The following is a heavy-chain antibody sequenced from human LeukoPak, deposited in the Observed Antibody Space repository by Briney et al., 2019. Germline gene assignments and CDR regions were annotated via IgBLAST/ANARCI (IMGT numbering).Heavy chain of an antibody. Sequence: GGSLRLSCAASGFTFSSYVMHWVRQAPGKGLEWVAIISYDGSNEYYADSVKGRFTISRDNSKNTLYLQMNSLRAADTAVYYCARVSGYDWESFYDYWGQGTLVTVSS. CDR2: ISYDGSNE. CDR1: GFTFSSYV. J-gene: IGHJ4*02. D-gene: IGHD5-12*01. CDR3: ARVSGYDWESFYDY. V-gene: IGHV3-30*04.